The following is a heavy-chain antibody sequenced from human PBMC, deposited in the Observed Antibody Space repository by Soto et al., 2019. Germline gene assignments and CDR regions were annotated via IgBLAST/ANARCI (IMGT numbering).Heavy chain of an antibody. CDR1: GYTFTSYG. CDR2: ISAYNGNT. J-gene: IGHJ6*03. CDR3: ARVTRYCSSTSCYYYYYMDV. Sequence: ASVKVSCKASGYTFTSYGISWVRQAPGQGLEWMGWISAYNGNTNYAQKLQGRVTMTTDTSTSTAYMELRSLRSDDTAVYYCARVTRYCSSTSCYYYYYMDVWGKGTTVTVS. D-gene: IGHD2-2*01. V-gene: IGHV1-18*01.